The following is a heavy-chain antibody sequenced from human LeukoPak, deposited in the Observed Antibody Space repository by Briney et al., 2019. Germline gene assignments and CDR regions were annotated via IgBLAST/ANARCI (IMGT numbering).Heavy chain of an antibody. CDR2: IYTSGST. D-gene: IGHD6-19*01. Sequence: SQTLSLTCTVSGGSISSGSYYWSWIRQPAGKGLEWIGRIYTSGSTNYNPSLKSRVTMSVDTSKNQFSLKLSSVTAADTAVYYCARAVSYSSGWYFDYWGQGTLVTVSS. V-gene: IGHV4-61*02. J-gene: IGHJ4*02. CDR3: ARAVSYSSGWYFDY. CDR1: GGSISSGSYY.